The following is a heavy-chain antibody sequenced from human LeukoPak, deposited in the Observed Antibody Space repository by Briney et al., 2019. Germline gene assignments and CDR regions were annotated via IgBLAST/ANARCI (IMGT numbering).Heavy chain of an antibody. D-gene: IGHD3-16*01. CDR2: INMYTANP. CDR3: ARHDNDDDFDY. J-gene: IGHJ4*02. V-gene: IGHV7-4-1*02. CDR1: GYTFIRYA. Sequence: ASVKVSCKASGYTFIRYAINWLRQVPGQGLEWMGWINMYTANPAYAQGFAERFVFSLDTSVSTAYLEISNLKAEDTAVYYCARHDNDDDFDYWGQGTLVTVSS.